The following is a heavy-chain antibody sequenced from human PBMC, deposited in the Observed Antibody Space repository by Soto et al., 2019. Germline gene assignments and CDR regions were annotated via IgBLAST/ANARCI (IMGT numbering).Heavy chain of an antibody. J-gene: IGHJ6*02. D-gene: IGHD1-1*01. Sequence: GESLKISCKGSGYNFTNHWIGWVRQMPGKGLEWMGRIDPSDSYTKYSPSFQGHVTISADKSISTAYLQWSSLKASDTAMYYCASNKNWNYYYGMDVWGQGTTVTLYS. V-gene: IGHV5-10-1*01. CDR3: ASNKNWNYYYGMDV. CDR2: IDPSDSYT. CDR1: GYNFTNHW.